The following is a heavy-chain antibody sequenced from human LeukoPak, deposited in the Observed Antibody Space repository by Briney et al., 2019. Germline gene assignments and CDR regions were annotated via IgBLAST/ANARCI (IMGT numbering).Heavy chain of an antibody. V-gene: IGHV4-34*01. CDR3: ARARGRIRGGSRIWFDP. CDR1: GGSFSGYY. J-gene: IGHJ5*02. Sequence: SETLSLTCAVYGGSFSGYYWGWIRQPPGKGLEWIGEINHSGSTNYNPSLKSRVTISVDTSKNQFSLKLSSVTAADTAVYYCARARGRIRGGSRIWFDPWGQGTLVTVSS. CDR2: INHSGST. D-gene: IGHD2-15*01.